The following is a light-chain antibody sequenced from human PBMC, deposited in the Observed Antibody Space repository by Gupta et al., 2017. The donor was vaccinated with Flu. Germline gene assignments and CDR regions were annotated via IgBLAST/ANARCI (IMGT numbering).Light chain of an antibody. CDR3: QQYDSAPLT. Sequence: DLVMTQSPDSLAVSLGERATIHCKSSQSVLYSSNNKNYLAWYQQKPGQPPKLLIYWASIRESGVPDGFSGSGSGTDFTLTISSLQAEDVAVYYCQQYDSAPLTFGGGTKVEIK. CDR2: WAS. CDR1: QSVLYSSNNKNY. J-gene: IGKJ4*01. V-gene: IGKV4-1*01.